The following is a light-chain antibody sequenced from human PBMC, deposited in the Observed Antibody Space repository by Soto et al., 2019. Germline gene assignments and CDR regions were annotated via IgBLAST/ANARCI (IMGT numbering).Light chain of an antibody. Sequence: EIVLTQSPATLSLSPGERATLSCRASQSVSSYLAWYQQKPGQAPRLLIYDASNRATGIPARFSGSGSGTDFTLTISSLEPEDFAVYYCQQRSNWPRGVFTCGPGTKVDI. V-gene: IGKV3-11*01. J-gene: IGKJ3*01. CDR3: QQRSNWPRGVFT. CDR2: DAS. CDR1: QSVSSY.